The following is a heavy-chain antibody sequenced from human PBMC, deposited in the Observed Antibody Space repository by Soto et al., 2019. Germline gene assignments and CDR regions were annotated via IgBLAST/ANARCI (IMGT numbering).Heavy chain of an antibody. D-gene: IGHD6-19*01. V-gene: IGHV3-33*01. CDR2: IWYDGSNK. J-gene: IGHJ6*02. CDR1: GFTFSSYG. CDR3: ARDQEVAVTGYGMDA. Sequence: RHSCGASGFTFSSYGVHRVSKAQGKGLEWVAVIWYDGSNKYYADSVKGRFTISRDNSKNTLYLQMNSLRAEDTAVYYCARDQEVAVTGYGMDAWGQGTTVTVSS.